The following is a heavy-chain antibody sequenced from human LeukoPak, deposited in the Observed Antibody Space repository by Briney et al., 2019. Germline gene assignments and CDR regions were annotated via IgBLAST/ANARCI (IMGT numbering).Heavy chain of an antibody. J-gene: IGHJ4*02. CDR1: GFTFSSYA. CDR2: ISGSGGST. D-gene: IGHD2-2*01. CDR3: AKGPAPAEPVY. Sequence: GGSLRLSCAASGFTFSSYAMSWVRQAPGKGLEWVSAISGSGGSTYYADSVKGRFTISRDHSKDTLYLQMNSLRPEDTAVYYCAKGPAPAEPVYWGQGTLVTVSS. V-gene: IGHV3-23*01.